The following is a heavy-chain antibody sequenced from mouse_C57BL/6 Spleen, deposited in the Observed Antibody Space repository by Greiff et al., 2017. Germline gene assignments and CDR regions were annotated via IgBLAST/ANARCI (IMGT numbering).Heavy chain of an antibody. CDR3: ARIPDSSRAMDY. V-gene: IGHV5-6*01. CDR2: ISSGGSYT. Sequence: EVQLVESGGDLVKPGGSLKLSCAASGFTFSSYGMSWVRQSPDKRLEWVATISSGGSYTYYPDCVKGRFTISSDNAKITLYLQMSSLKSEDTAMYYCARIPDSSRAMDYWGQGTSVTVSS. CDR1: GFTFSSYG. D-gene: IGHD3-2*02. J-gene: IGHJ4*01.